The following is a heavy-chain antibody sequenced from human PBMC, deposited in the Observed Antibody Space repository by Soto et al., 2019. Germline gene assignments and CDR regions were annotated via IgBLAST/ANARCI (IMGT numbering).Heavy chain of an antibody. D-gene: IGHD2-15*01. CDR1: GFTFGDYA. J-gene: IGHJ6*02. Sequence: GGSLRLSCTASGFTFGDYAMSWFRQAPGKGLEWVGFIRSKAYGGTTEYAASVKGRFTISRDDSKSIAYLQMNSLKTEDTAVYYCTRDKLGSRAYYGMDVWGQGTTVTVSS. V-gene: IGHV3-49*03. CDR3: TRDKLGSRAYYGMDV. CDR2: IRSKAYGGTT.